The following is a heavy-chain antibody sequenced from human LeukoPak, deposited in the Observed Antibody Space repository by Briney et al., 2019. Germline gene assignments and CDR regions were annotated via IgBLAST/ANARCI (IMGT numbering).Heavy chain of an antibody. V-gene: IGHV3-74*01. CDR3: TPG. J-gene: IGHJ4*02. D-gene: IGHD3-10*01. Sequence: GGSLRRSCAVSGFTFSNYWMHWVRQAPGKGLVWVSRINGDGTVTFYADSVKGRFTISRDNAKNTLFLQMNSLRAEDTAVYYCTPGGGRGTLVTVSS. CDR2: INGDGTVT. CDR1: GFTFSNYW.